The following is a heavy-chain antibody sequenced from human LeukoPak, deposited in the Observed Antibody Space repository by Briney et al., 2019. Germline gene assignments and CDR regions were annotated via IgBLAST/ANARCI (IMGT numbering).Heavy chain of an antibody. D-gene: IGHD3-9*01. CDR2: IYYSGST. V-gene: IGHV4-59*01. CDR3: ARAPDYDILTGYRTEYYFDY. J-gene: IGHJ4*02. Sequence: SETLSLTCTVSGGSISTYYWTWIRQPPGKGLEWIAYIYYSGSTNYSPSLKSRVTSSVDTSKNQFSLRLSSVTAADTAVYYCARAPDYDILTGYRTEYYFDYWGQGTLVTVSS. CDR1: GGSISTYY.